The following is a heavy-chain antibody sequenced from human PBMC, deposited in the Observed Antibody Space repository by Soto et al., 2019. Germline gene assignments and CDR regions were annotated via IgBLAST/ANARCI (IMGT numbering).Heavy chain of an antibody. CDR3: ARGVAGSGFDL. CDR1: GDSVSSNTAA. CDR2: TYYRSNWRH. D-gene: IGHD6-19*01. V-gene: IGHV6-1*01. J-gene: IGHJ4*02. Sequence: QTLSLTCASSGDSVSSNTAAWNWIRSSPSRGLEWLGRTYYRSNWRHDYAVSVRSRITVNPDTSKNHFSLQLNSVTPDDTAVYYCARGVAGSGFDLWGQGTLVTVSS.